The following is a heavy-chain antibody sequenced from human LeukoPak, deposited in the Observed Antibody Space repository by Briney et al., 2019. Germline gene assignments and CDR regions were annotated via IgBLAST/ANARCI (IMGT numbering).Heavy chain of an antibody. CDR3: ARLDMVLS. J-gene: IGHJ5*02. CDR1: GFTFRNYA. V-gene: IGHV3-30-3*01. D-gene: IGHD2-2*03. CDR2: ISYDGSNK. Sequence: GGSLRLSCAASGFTFRNYAMHWVRQAPGKGLEWVAVISYDGSNKYYADSVKGRFTISRDDSKNTLYLQMNSLTAEDTAMYYCARLDMVLSWGQGALVTVSS.